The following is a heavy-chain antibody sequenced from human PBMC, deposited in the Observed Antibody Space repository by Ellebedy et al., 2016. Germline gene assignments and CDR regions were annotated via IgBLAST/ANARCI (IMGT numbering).Heavy chain of an antibody. CDR2: IWYDGSNK. CDR1: GFTSNTYT. D-gene: IGHD2/OR15-2a*01. CDR3: ARRGNGIYYFDY. Sequence: GESLKISCVASGFTSNTYTMNWVRQAPGKGLEWVAVIWYDGSNKYYADSVKGRFTISRDNSKNTLYLQMNSLRAEDTAVYYCARRGNGIYYFDYWGQGTLVTVSS. V-gene: IGHV3-33*08. J-gene: IGHJ4*02.